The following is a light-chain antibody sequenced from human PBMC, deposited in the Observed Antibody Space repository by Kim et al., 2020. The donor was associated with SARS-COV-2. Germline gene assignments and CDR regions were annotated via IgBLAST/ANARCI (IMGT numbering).Light chain of an antibody. V-gene: IGLV3-9*01. Sequence: SYELTQPLSVSVALGQTARVTCGGNNIGSKNVHWYQQKPGQAPVLVIYRDSNRPSGIPERFSGSNSGNTATLTISRAQAGDEADYYCQVWDRSTRVFGG. CDR2: RDS. CDR1: NIGSKN. J-gene: IGLJ2*01. CDR3: QVWDRSTRV.